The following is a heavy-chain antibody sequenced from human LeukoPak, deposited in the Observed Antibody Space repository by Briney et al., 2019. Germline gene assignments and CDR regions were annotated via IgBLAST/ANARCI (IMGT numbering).Heavy chain of an antibody. D-gene: IGHD6-13*01. CDR2: ISHDGSEK. V-gene: IGHV3-30*01. CDR3: AKDGAAAGSPRFDY. Sequence: PGGSLRLSCAASGFTFSSYAMHWVRQAPGKGLQWVAAISHDGSEKFYADSVKGRLTISRDNSKNTLFLQMNSLRAEDTAVYYCAKDGAAAGSPRFDYWGQGTLVTVSS. J-gene: IGHJ4*02. CDR1: GFTFSSYA.